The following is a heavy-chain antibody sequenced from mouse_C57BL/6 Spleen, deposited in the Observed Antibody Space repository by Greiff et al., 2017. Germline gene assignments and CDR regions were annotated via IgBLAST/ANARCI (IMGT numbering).Heavy chain of an antibody. J-gene: IGHJ1*03. CDR3: TRESSHWYFDV. CDR1: GFTFSSYA. Sequence: EVKLMESGEGLVKPGGSLKLSCAASGFTFSSYAMSWVRQTPEKRLEWVAYISSGGDYIYYADTVKGRFTISRDNARNTLYLQMSSLKSEDTAMYYCTRESSHWYFDVWGTGTTVTVSS. V-gene: IGHV5-9-1*02. CDR2: ISSGGDYI. D-gene: IGHD6-1*01.